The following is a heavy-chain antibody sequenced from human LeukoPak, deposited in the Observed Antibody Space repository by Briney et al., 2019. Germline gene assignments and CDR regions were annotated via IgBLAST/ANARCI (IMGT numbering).Heavy chain of an antibody. V-gene: IGHV3-7*01. Sequence: GGSLRLSCAASGFTFSSYWMTWVRQAPGKGLEWVANIKEDGSERYYVDSVKGRFIISKDDAKNSLYLQVNSLRAEDTAVYYCARDNRVDRDAFDIWGQGTMVTVSS. D-gene: IGHD2/OR15-2a*01. J-gene: IGHJ3*02. CDR3: ARDNRVDRDAFDI. CDR1: GFTFSSYW. CDR2: IKEDGSER.